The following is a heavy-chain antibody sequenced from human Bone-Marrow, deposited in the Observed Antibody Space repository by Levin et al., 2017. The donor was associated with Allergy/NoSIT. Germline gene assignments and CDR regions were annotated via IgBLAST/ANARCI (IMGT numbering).Heavy chain of an antibody. Sequence: GESLKISCKGSGYSFTSYWISWVRQMPGKGLEWMGRIDPSDSYTNYSPSFQGHVTISADKSISTAYLQWSSLKASDTAMYYCARRGTSIAARPWGGWFDPWGQGTLVTVSS. V-gene: IGHV5-10-1*01. CDR2: IDPSDSYT. D-gene: IGHD6-6*01. J-gene: IGHJ5*02. CDR1: GYSFTSYW. CDR3: ARRGTSIAARPWGGWFDP.